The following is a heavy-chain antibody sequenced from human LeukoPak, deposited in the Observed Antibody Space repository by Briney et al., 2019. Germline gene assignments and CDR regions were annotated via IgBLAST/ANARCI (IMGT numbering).Heavy chain of an antibody. Sequence: GGSLRLSCTASGFTFGDYAMSWVRQAPGKGLEWVSFIRSKAYGGTTEYAASVKGRFTISRDDSKNIAYLQMNSLKTEDTAVYYCAASSGGDDYWGQGTLVTVSS. CDR3: AASSGGDDY. V-gene: IGHV3-49*04. CDR2: IRSKAYGGTT. CDR1: GFTFGDYA. D-gene: IGHD3-10*01. J-gene: IGHJ4*02.